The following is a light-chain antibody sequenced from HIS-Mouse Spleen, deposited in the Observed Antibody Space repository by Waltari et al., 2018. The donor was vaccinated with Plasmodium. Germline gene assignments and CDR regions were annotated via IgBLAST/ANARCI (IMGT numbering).Light chain of an antibody. CDR2: EGS. J-gene: IGLJ3*02. V-gene: IGLV2-23*03. CDR1: SSDVGRYNL. Sequence: QSALTQPASVSGSPGQSIPLSCPGTSSDVGRYNLVSWYQQHPGKAPKLMIYEGSKRPAGVSNRFSGSKSGNTASLTISGLQAEDEADYYCCSYAGSSTFVFGGGTKLTVL. CDR3: CSYAGSSTFV.